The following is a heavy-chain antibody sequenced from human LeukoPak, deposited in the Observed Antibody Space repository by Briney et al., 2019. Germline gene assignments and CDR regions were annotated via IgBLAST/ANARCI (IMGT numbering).Heavy chain of an antibody. V-gene: IGHV4-30-4*01. CDR2: IYYSGST. J-gene: IGHJ4*02. CDR3: ARTTECGNDCYYYLDC. Sequence: SETLSLTCTVSGGSISSGDYYWSWVRQPPGKGLEWIGSIYYSGSTYYNPSLKSRVTISVDTSKNQFSVKLSSVTAADTAVYYCARTTECGNDCYYYLDCWGQGTLVTVSS. D-gene: IGHD2-21*02. CDR1: GGSISSGDYY.